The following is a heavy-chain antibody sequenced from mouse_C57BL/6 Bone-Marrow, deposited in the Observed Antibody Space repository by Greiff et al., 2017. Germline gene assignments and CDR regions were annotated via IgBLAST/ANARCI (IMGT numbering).Heavy chain of an antibody. V-gene: IGHV1-82*01. CDR2: IYPGDGDT. D-gene: IGHD1-1*01. CDR1: GYAFSSSW. J-gene: IGHJ1*03. Sequence: VQLQESGPELVKPGASVKISCKASGYAFSSSWMNWVKQRPGKGLEWIGRIYPGDGDTNYNGKFKGKATLTADKSSSTAYMQLSSLTSEDSAVYFCARSITTVVAKDWYFDVWGTETTVTVAS. CDR3: ARSITTVVAKDWYFDV.